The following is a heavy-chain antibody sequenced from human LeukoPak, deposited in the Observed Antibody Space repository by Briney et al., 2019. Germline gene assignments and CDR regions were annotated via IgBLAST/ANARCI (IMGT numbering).Heavy chain of an antibody. Sequence: GGSLRLSCAGSRFTFSTSWMHWVRQAPGQGLVWVSRINSDGSTINYADSVQGRFTISRDNAKSTLYLQMNSLGAEDTAVYYCARAGYYRFDYWGQGTQVTVSS. D-gene: IGHD4-11*01. CDR1: RFTFSTSW. V-gene: IGHV3-74*01. CDR3: ARAGYYRFDY. J-gene: IGHJ4*02. CDR2: INSDGSTI.